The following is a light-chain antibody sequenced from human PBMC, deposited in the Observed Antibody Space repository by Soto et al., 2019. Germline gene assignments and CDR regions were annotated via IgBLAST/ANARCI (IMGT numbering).Light chain of an antibody. Sequence: EFLLTQAPGTLSLSPGESATLQCRASQTVINNYLAWYQQKPGKAPRILLYEASSRATGIPDRFSGGGAGTDFTLTISRLDPEDFAVYYCQQFSSYPLTFGGGTKVEIK. V-gene: IGKV3-20*01. CDR3: QQFSSYPLT. J-gene: IGKJ4*02. CDR2: EAS. CDR1: QTVINNY.